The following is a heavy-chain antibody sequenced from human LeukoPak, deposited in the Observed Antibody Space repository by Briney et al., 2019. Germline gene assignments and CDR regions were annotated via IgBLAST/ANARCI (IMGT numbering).Heavy chain of an antibody. CDR3: ALESASTLRY. CDR1: GFPVSSNY. Sequence: GESLRLSCAASGFPVSSNYMSWVRQAPGKGLEWVSVICSGSNTHYADSVKGRFTISGDNSRNTLHLQMKSLRAEDTAVYYCALESASTLRYWGPGTLVTVSS. J-gene: IGHJ4*02. D-gene: IGHD2-2*01. V-gene: IGHV3-66*01. CDR2: ICSGSNT.